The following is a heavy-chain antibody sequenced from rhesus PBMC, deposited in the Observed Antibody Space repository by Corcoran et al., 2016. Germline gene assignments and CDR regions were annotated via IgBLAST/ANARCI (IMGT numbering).Heavy chain of an antibody. J-gene: IGHJ4*01. CDR2: IYWDDDK. CDR3: ARISSGWGDY. Sequence: QVTLKESGPALVTPTQTLTLPCTFSGFSLSTSGMGVGRIRQPPGKALEWPASIYWDDDKYYSTSLESRLTISKDTSKNQLVLTMTDMDPVDTATYYCARISSGWGDYWGQGVLVTVSS. D-gene: IGHD6-31*01. V-gene: IGHV2S1*01. CDR1: GFSLSTSGMG.